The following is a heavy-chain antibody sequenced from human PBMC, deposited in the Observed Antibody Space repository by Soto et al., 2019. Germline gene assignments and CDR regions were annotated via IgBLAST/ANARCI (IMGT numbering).Heavy chain of an antibody. CDR2: INHSGST. V-gene: IGHV4-34*01. J-gene: IGHJ6*03. CDR1: GGSFSGYY. Sequence: PSETLSLTCAVYGGSFSGYYWSWIRQPPGKGLEWIGEINHSGSTNYNPSLKSRVTISVDTSKNQFSLKLSSVTAADTAVYYCAREGYDFWSGSYYYYYMDVWGKGTTVTVSS. CDR3: AREGYDFWSGSYYYYYMDV. D-gene: IGHD3-3*01.